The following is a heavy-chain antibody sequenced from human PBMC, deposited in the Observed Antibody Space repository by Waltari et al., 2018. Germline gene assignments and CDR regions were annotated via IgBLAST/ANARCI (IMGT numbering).Heavy chain of an antibody. D-gene: IGHD3-10*01. CDR2: IKQDGSEK. CDR1: GFTFSSYW. Sequence: EVQLVESGGGLVQPGGSLRLSCVASGFTFSSYWMSWVRQAPGKGLEWVANIKQDGSEKYYVDSVKGRFTISRDNAKNSLYLQMNSLRAEDTTVYYCARDPRPHYYGSDYYFDYWGQGTLVTVSS. J-gene: IGHJ4*02. V-gene: IGHV3-7*01. CDR3: ARDPRPHYYGSDYYFDY.